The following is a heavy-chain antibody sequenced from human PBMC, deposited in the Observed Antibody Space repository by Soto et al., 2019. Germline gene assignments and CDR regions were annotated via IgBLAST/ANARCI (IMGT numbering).Heavy chain of an antibody. D-gene: IGHD4-4*01. J-gene: IGHJ4*02. CDR1: GDSISSGANY. CDR3: ARGVSKLSPDYNQRPPYYFDY. CDR2: IYYSGST. V-gene: IGHV4-31*03. Sequence: SETLSLTCTVSGDSISSGANYWSWIRQPPGKGLEWIGYIYYSGSTYYNPTRKSRVTISVDTSKNQFSLSRRSVTAADTAVCYCARGVSKLSPDYNQRPPYYFDYWGQGTLVTVSS.